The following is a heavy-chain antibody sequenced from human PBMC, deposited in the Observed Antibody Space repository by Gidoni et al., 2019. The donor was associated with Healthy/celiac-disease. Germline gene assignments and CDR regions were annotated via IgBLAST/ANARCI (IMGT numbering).Heavy chain of an antibody. CDR1: GGSISSGGYY. D-gene: IGHD3-3*01. V-gene: IGHV4-31*03. CDR2: IYYSGST. Sequence: QVQLQESRPGLVKPSQTLSLTCTVSGGSISSGGYYWSWIRQHPGKGLEWIGYIYYSGSTYYNPSLKSRVNISVDTSKNQFSLKLSSVTAADTAVYYCARAGITIFGVVNPPDYWGQGTLVTVSS. J-gene: IGHJ4*02. CDR3: ARAGITIFGVVNPPDY.